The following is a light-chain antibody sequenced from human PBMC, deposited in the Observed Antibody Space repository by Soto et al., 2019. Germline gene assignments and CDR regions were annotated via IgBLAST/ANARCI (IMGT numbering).Light chain of an antibody. CDR2: EAS. V-gene: IGKV3D-20*02. Sequence: EIVMTQAPATLSVFSGERANLSCRASQSVSSSSLAWYQQNPGQAPRLLIYEASSRATGIPDRFSGSGSGTDFTLTISRLEPEDFAVYYCQQYRTFGQGTKVDIK. CDR1: QSVSSSS. CDR3: QQYRT. J-gene: IGKJ1*01.